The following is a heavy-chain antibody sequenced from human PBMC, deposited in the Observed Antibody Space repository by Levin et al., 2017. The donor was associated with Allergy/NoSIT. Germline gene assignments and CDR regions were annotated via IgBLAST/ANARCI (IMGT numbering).Heavy chain of an antibody. Sequence: NPGGSLRLSCAASGFSFSDYYMTWIRQAPGKGLEWVSYIGGSDGYTNYADSVKGRFTISRDNAKNSLYLQMNSLRAEDTAVYYCARDKEGDPGPVAFDYWGQGTLVTVSS. D-gene: IGHD4-23*01. CDR3: ARDKEGDPGPVAFDY. J-gene: IGHJ4*02. CDR2: IGGSDGYT. V-gene: IGHV3-11*05. CDR1: GFSFSDYY.